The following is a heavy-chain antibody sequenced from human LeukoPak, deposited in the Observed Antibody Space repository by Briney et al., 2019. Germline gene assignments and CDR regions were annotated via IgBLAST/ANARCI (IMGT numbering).Heavy chain of an antibody. CDR3: ARRPYSSSWYTDY. J-gene: IGHJ4*02. D-gene: IGHD6-13*01. Sequence: SVKVSCKASGYTFTSYDINWVRQATGQGLEWMGRIIPILGIANYAQKFQGRVTITADKSTSTAYMELSSLRSEDTAVYYCARRPYSSSWYTDYWGQGTLVTVSS. CDR1: GYTFTSYD. V-gene: IGHV1-69*04. CDR2: IIPILGIA.